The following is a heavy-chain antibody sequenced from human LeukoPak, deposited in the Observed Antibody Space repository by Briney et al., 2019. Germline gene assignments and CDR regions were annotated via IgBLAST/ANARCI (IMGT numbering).Heavy chain of an antibody. CDR1: GFTFSSYS. Sequence: GGSLRLSCAASGFTFSSYSMNWVRRAPGKGLEWVSYVSSSSSTIYYADSVKGRFTISRDNAKNSLYLQMNSLRAEDTAVYYCARSCGGGDCYSFPNYYYYYMDVWGKGTTVTVSS. D-gene: IGHD2-21*02. CDR3: ARSCGGGDCYSFPNYYYYYMDV. V-gene: IGHV3-48*04. CDR2: VSSSSSTI. J-gene: IGHJ6*03.